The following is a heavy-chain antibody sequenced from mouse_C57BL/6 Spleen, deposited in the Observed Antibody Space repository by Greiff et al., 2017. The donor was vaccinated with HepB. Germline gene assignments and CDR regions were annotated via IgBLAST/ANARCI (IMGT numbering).Heavy chain of an antibody. V-gene: IGHV5-6*01. CDR2: ISSGGSYT. J-gene: IGHJ4*01. CDR1: GFTFSSYG. CDR3: ARDVTTAPTHAMDY. Sequence: EVKLMESGGDLVKPGGSLKLSCAASGFTFSSYGMSWVRQTPDKRLEWVATISSGGSYTYYPDSVKGRFTISRDNAKNTLYLQMSSLKSEDTAMYYCARDVTTAPTHAMDYWGQGTSVTVSS. D-gene: IGHD1-2*01.